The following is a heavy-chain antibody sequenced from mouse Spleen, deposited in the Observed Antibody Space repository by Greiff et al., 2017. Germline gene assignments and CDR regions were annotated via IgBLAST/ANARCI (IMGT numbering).Heavy chain of an antibody. CDR3: AKNPHYDHWYFDV. CDR2: IWRGGST. D-gene: IGHD2-4*01. V-gene: IGHV2-5*01. CDR1: GFSLTSYG. J-gene: IGHJ1*03. Sequence: VKVVESGPGLVQPSQSLSITCTVSGFSLTSYGVHWVRQSPGKGLEWLGVIWRGGSTDYNAAFMSRLSITKDNSKSQVFFKMNSLQADDTAIYYCAKNPHYDHWYFDVWGTGTTVTVSS.